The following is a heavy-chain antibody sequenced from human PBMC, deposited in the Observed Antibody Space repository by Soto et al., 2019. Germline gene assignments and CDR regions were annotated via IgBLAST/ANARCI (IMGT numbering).Heavy chain of an antibody. V-gene: IGHV3-30-3*01. D-gene: IGHD1-26*01. J-gene: IGHJ3*02. CDR3: ARDRSGSHEIDDSLDI. Sequence: QVQLVESGGGVVQPGRSLRLSCAASRFSFSTYAIHWVRQAPGKGLEWVASISYDGGNEYYADSVKGRFTISRDNSKSTLYLKMNRLGPDDTAVYYCARDRSGSHEIDDSLDIWGRGTMVTGSS. CDR1: RFSFSTYA. CDR2: ISYDGGNE.